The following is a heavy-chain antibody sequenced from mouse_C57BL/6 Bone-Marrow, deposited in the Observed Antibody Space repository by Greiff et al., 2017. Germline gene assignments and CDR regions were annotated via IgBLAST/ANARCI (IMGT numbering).Heavy chain of an antibody. V-gene: IGHV2-5*01. Sequence: VQLQQSGPGLVQPSQSLSITCTVSGFSLTSYGVHWLRRSPGRGLEWLGVLWRGGSTDYYAAFMSRLSITKDNTTSHVFFKMYNPEADETATSYCAENGDYCSTWFADWGQGTMVTVSS. J-gene: IGHJ3*01. CDR1: GFSLTSYG. D-gene: IGHD1-1*01. CDR3: AENGDYCSTWFAD. CDR2: LWRGGST.